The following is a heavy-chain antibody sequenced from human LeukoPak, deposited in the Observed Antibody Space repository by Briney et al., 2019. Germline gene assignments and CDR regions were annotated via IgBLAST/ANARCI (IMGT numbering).Heavy chain of an antibody. J-gene: IGHJ4*02. CDR3: AKDEGYSSTSGIDY. V-gene: IGHV3-9*01. D-gene: IGHD6-19*01. Sequence: GGSLRRSCAASGFTFDDYAMHWVRLAPGKGLEWVSGISWNSGSIGYADSVKGRFTISRDNAKNSLYLQMNSLRAEDTALYYCAKDEGYSSTSGIDYWGQGTLVTVSS. CDR2: ISWNSGSI. CDR1: GFTFDDYA.